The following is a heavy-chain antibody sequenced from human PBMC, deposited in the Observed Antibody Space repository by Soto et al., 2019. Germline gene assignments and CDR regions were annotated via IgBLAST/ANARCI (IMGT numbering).Heavy chain of an antibody. V-gene: IGHV3-23*01. CDR1: GFTFENFG. D-gene: IGHD1-26*01. Sequence: GGSLRLSCATSGFTFENFGMIWVLQAPGKGLEWISSISGSGFNKYYADCVKGRFTISRDNSKNTVYLELNNLRAEDTAVYHCAKNQGVELVPLATVDWFDPWGQGSAVTVS. CDR2: ISGSGFNK. CDR3: AKNQGVELVPLATVDWFDP. J-gene: IGHJ5*02.